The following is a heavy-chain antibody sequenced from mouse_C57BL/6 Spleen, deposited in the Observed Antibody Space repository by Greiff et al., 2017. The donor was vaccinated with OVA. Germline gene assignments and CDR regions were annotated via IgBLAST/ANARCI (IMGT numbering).Heavy chain of an antibody. V-gene: IGHV1-64*01. CDR1: GYTFTSYW. D-gene: IGHD1-1*01. CDR3: ARYMLRGAMDY. J-gene: IGHJ4*01. CDR2: IHPNSGST. Sequence: VQLQQPGAELVKPGASVKLSCKASGYTFTSYWMHWVKQRPGQGLEWIGMIHPNSGSTNYNEKFKSKATLTVDKSSSTAYMQLSSLTSEDSAVYYCARYMLRGAMDYWGQGTSVTVSS.